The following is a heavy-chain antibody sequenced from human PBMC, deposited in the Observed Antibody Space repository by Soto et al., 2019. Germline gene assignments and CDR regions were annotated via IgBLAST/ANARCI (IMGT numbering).Heavy chain of an antibody. CDR1: GFTFSDHY. D-gene: IGHD6-13*01. J-gene: IGHJ6*02. CDR3: ARVSPVSSSWYGDYYYGMDV. Sequence: PGWSLRLSCAASGFTFSDHYMDWVRQAPGKGLEWVGRTRNKANSYTTEYAASVKGRFTISRDDSKNSLYLQMNSLKTEDTAVYYCARVSPVSSSWYGDYYYGMDVWGQGTTVTVSS. V-gene: IGHV3-72*01. CDR2: TRNKANSYTT.